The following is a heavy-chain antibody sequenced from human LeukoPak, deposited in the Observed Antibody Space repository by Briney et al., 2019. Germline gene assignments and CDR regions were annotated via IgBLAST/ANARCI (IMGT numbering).Heavy chain of an antibody. V-gene: IGHV1-2*02. Sequence: ASVKVSCKASGYTFNGYYMHWVRQAPGQGLEWMGWINPNSGGTNYAQKFQGRVTMTRDTSISTAYMELSRLRSDDTAVYYCARARVRSSGWPGMYYYYYGMDVWGQGATVTVSS. CDR3: ARARVRSSGWPGMYYYYYGMDV. CDR1: GYTFNGYY. CDR2: INPNSGGT. D-gene: IGHD6-19*01. J-gene: IGHJ6*02.